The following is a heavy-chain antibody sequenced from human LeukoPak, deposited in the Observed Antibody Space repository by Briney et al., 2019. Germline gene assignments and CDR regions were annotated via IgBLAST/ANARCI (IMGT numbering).Heavy chain of an antibody. CDR3: ASGLELRPYYYYYGMDV. V-gene: IGHV1-18*01. CDR1: GYTFTSYG. J-gene: IGHJ6*02. Sequence: GASVKVSCKASGYTFTSYGISWVRQAPGQGLEWMGWISAYNGNTNYAQKLQGRVTMTTDTSTSTAYMELRSLRSDDTAVYYCASGLELRPYYYYYGMDVWGQGTTVTVSS. CDR2: ISAYNGNT. D-gene: IGHD1-7*01.